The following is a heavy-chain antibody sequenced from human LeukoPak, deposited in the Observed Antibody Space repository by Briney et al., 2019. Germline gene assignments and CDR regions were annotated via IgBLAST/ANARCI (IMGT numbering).Heavy chain of an antibody. Sequence: SETLSLTCAVSGGSINSTNWWSWVRQPPGKGLEWIGEMYQSGNTRYNPSLKTQVTISADKSKNQFSLKVSSVTAADTAVYYCASGDTNNWYAVFDYWGQGTLVTVSS. CDR2: MYQSGNT. CDR3: ASGDTNNWYAVFDY. V-gene: IGHV4-4*02. D-gene: IGHD6-13*01. J-gene: IGHJ4*02. CDR1: GGSINSTNW.